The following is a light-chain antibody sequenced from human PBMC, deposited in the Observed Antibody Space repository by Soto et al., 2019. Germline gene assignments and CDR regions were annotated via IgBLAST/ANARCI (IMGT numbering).Light chain of an antibody. Sequence: QSVLTQPPSASGSPGQSVTISCTGTSSDVGGYNYVSWYQQHPGKVPKLMVYEVNKRPSGVPDRFSGSKSGNTASLAVSGLQAEDEADYYCTSYAGGNIVVGTGTKLTVL. CDR2: EVN. CDR3: TSYAGGNIV. J-gene: IGLJ1*01. CDR1: SSDVGGYNY. V-gene: IGLV2-8*01.